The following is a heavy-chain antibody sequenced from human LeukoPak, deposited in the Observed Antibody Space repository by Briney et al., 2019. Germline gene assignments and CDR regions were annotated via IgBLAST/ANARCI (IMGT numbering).Heavy chain of an antibody. Sequence: SQTLSLTCAISGDSVSSNSVTWNWIRQSPSRGLEWLGRTYYRSTWYNDYAVSVRGRITVNPDTSKNQFSLHLNSVTPEDTAVYYCARRLTQYDCFDPWGQGILVTDSS. D-gene: IGHD2-2*01. CDR3: ARRLTQYDCFDP. V-gene: IGHV6-1*01. CDR1: GDSVSSNSVT. CDR2: TYYRSTWYN. J-gene: IGHJ5*02.